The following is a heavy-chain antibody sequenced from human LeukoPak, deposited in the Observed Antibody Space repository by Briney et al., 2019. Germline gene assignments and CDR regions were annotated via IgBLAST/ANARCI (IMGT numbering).Heavy chain of an antibody. CDR1: GYSFTNYW. J-gene: IGHJ4*02. Sequence: GGSLKISCKGSGYSFTNYWIGWVRQMPGKGLEWMGIIYPGDSDSRYSPSFQGQVTLSAEKSINTAYLQWSSLKASDTAIYYCARGGPYDSSGYDYQYYFDYWGQGTLVTVSS. CDR3: ARGGPYDSSGYDYQYYFDY. V-gene: IGHV5-51*01. D-gene: IGHD3-22*01. CDR2: IYPGDSDS.